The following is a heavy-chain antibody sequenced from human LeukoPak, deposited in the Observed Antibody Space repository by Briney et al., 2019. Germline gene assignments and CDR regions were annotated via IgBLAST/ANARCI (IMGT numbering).Heavy chain of an antibody. CDR3: ARSVSDSGGYYRVLDY. D-gene: IGHD3-22*01. CDR2: IDSDGSTT. V-gene: IGHV3-74*01. CDR1: GFTFSSYW. Sequence: GGSLRLSCAASGFTFSSYWMHWVRQAPGKGLVWVSRIDSDGSTTSYADSVKGRFTISRDNAKNTLFLQMNSLRAEDTAAYYCARSVSDSGGYYRVLDYWGQGTLVTVSS. J-gene: IGHJ4*02.